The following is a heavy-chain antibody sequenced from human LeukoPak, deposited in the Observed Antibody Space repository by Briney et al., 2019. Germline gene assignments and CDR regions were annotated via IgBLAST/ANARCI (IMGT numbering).Heavy chain of an antibody. D-gene: IGHD5-18*01. CDR1: GFTFSSYA. Sequence: GGSLRLSCAASGFTFSSYAMSWVRQAPGKGLEWVSAISGSGGSTYYADSVKGRFTISRDNSKNTLYLQMNSLRAEDTAVYYCAKNESGYSYAYDDYWGQGTLVTVSS. CDR3: AKNESGYSYAYDDY. CDR2: ISGSGGST. J-gene: IGHJ4*02. V-gene: IGHV3-23*01.